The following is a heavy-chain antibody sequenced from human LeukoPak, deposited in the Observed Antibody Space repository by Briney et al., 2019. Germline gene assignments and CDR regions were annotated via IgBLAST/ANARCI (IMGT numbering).Heavy chain of an antibody. CDR3: ATLYSSSSPIGVDY. CDR1: GYTLTELS. Sequence: GASVKVSCKVSGYTLTELSMHWVRQAPGKGLEWMGGFDPEDGETIYAQKFQGRVTMTEDTSTDTDYMELRSLRSEDTTVYYCATLYSSSSPIGVDYWGQGTLVTVSS. J-gene: IGHJ4*02. V-gene: IGHV1-24*01. CDR2: FDPEDGET. D-gene: IGHD6-6*01.